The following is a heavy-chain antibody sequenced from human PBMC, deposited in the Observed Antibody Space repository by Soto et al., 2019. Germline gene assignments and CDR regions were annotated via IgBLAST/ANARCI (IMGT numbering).Heavy chain of an antibody. Sequence: XPVKVACWASGYPLTSYGIIWVRQAPGQGLEWMGWISAYNGNTNYAQKLQGRVTMTTDTSTSTAYMELRSLRSDDTAVYYCARDYSRSWFSGLARNYYYGMDVCGRRTTVTVSS. CDR2: ISAYNGNT. J-gene: IGHJ6*02. CDR3: ARDYSRSWFSGLARNYYYGMDV. V-gene: IGHV1-18*04. D-gene: IGHD6-13*01. CDR1: GYPLTSYG.